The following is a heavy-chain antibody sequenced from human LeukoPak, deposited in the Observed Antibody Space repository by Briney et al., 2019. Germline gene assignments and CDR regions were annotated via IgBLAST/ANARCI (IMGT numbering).Heavy chain of an antibody. D-gene: IGHD2-2*01. Sequence: GGSLRLSCAASGFTVSSNCMSWVRQAPGKGLEWVSVIYSGGSTYYADSVKGRFTISRDNSKNTLYLQMNSLRAEDTAVYYCASHSKSVVVVPAEGPDAFDIWGQGTMVTVSS. CDR2: IYSGGST. CDR3: ASHSKSVVVVPAEGPDAFDI. V-gene: IGHV3-66*02. J-gene: IGHJ3*02. CDR1: GFTVSSNC.